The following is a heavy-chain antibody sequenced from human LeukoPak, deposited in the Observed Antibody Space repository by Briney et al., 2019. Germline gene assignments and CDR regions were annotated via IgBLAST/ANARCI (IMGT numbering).Heavy chain of an antibody. CDR2: IYHSGST. D-gene: IGHD2-15*01. J-gene: IGHJ4*02. Sequence: SETLSLTCTVSGYSISSGYYWGWIRQPPGKGLEWIGSIYHSGSTYYNPSLKSRVTISVDTSKNQFSLKVNSVTAADTAVYYCARQVVAAATTFDYWGQGTLVTVSS. CDR1: GYSISSGYY. V-gene: IGHV4-38-2*02. CDR3: ARQVVAAATTFDY.